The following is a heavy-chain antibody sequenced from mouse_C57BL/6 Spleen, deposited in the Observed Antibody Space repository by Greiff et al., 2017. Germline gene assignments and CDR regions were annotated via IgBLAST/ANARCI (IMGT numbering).Heavy chain of an antibody. CDR2: IYPGGGYT. CDR3: ARIYDGYSDY. CDR1: GYTFTNYW. J-gene: IGHJ2*01. D-gene: IGHD2-3*01. V-gene: IGHV1-63*01. Sequence: QVQLKESGAELVRPGTSVKMSCKASGYTFTNYWIGWAKQRPGHGLEWIGDIYPGGGYTNYNGKFKGKATLTADKSSSTAYMQFSSLTSEDSAIYYCARIYDGYSDYWGQGTTLTVSS.